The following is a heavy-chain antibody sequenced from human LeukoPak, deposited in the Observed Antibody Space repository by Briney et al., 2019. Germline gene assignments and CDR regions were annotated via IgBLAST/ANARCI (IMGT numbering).Heavy chain of an antibody. CDR3: ARDTYRFFDL. CDR1: GFTFSTYW. Sequence: GWSLRLSCAASGFTFSTYWMGWVRKAPGKGLEWVADIKEDGSDEYSVDSVKGRFTISRDNAKNSLYLQMNSLRAEDTAVYYCARDTYRFFDLWGRGTLVTVSS. J-gene: IGHJ2*01. CDR2: IKEDGSDE. V-gene: IGHV3-7*01.